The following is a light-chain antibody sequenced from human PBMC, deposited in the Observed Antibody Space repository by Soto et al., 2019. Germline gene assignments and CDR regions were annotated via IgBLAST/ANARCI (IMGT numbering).Light chain of an antibody. J-gene: IGKJ4*01. Sequence: EIVLTQSPATLSLSPGERATLSCRASQSVSSYLAWYQQKPGQAPRLLIYDASNRATGIPARFSGSGSGTDFTLTISSLEPEDFALYYCHQYDNSPLTFGGGTKVEIK. CDR1: QSVSSY. V-gene: IGKV3-11*01. CDR2: DAS. CDR3: HQYDNSPLT.